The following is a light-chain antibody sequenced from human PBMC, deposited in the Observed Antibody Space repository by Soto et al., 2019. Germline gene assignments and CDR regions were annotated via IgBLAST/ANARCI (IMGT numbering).Light chain of an antibody. Sequence: DIQMTQSPSTLSASVGDRVTITCRASQSISSWLAWYQRKPGKAPKLLIYKASNLESGVPSRFSGSGSGTEFTLTISSLQADDCATYYCQQFNSYSWTFGQGTKVEIK. J-gene: IGKJ1*01. CDR2: KAS. V-gene: IGKV1-5*03. CDR3: QQFNSYSWT. CDR1: QSISSW.